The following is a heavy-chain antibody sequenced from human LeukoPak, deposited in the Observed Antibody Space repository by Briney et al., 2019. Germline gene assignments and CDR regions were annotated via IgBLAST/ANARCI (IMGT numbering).Heavy chain of an antibody. D-gene: IGHD6-19*01. J-gene: IGHJ3*02. CDR2: IYYSGST. Sequence: PSETLSLTCTVSGGSISSYYWSWIRQPPGKGLEWIGYIYYSGSTNYNPSLKSRVTISVDTSKNQFSLKLSSVTAADTAVYYCASSVLGGWYIHAFDIWGQGTMVTVSS. CDR1: GGSISSYY. CDR3: ASSVLGGWYIHAFDI. V-gene: IGHV4-59*01.